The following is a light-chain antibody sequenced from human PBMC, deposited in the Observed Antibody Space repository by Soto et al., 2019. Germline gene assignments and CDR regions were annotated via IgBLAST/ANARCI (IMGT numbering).Light chain of an antibody. CDR3: QQRSNWPPIN. CDR2: GAP. V-gene: IGKV3-11*01. CDR1: QSVSRY. Sequence: EIVLTQSPATLSLSPGERATLSCRASQSVSRYLAWYQQKPGQAPTLLIYGAPSRATGIPDRFSGSGSGTDFTLTISRLEPEDFAVYYCQQRSNWPPINFGQGTRLEIK. J-gene: IGKJ5*01.